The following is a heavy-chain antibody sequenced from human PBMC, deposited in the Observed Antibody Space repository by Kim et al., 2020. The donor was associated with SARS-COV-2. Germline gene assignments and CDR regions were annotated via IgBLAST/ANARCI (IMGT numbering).Heavy chain of an antibody. Sequence: GGSLRLSCAASGFTFSSYGMHWVRQAPGKGLEWVAVISYDGSNKYYADSVKGRFTITRDNSKNTLYLQMNSLRAEDTAVYYCAKDFRGAGATERYYFDY. D-gene: IGHD1-26*01. CDR3: AKDFRGAGATERYYFDY. CDR1: GFTFSSYG. V-gene: IGHV3-30*18. CDR2: ISYDGSNK. J-gene: IGHJ4*01.